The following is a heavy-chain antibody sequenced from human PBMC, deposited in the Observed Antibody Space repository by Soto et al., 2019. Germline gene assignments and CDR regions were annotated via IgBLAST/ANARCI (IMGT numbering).Heavy chain of an antibody. V-gene: IGHV5-51*01. CDR3: AASIFYYGMDV. CDR1: GYTFTNYW. CDR2: IYPGDSDT. Sequence: EVQLVQSGAEVKKPGESLKFSCKGSGYTFTNYWIGWVRQMPGKGLEWMGIIYPGDSDTKYNPSFQGQVTISADKSITTTYLRWTSLKASDTAIYYCAASIFYYGMDVWGQGTTVTVSS. J-gene: IGHJ6*02.